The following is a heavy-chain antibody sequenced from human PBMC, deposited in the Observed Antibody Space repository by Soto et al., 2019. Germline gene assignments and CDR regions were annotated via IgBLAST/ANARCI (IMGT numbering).Heavy chain of an antibody. J-gene: IGHJ4*02. D-gene: IGHD3-22*01. Sequence: GGSLRLSCAASGFTFSSYGMHWVRQAPGKGLEWVAVISYDGSNKYYADSVKGRFTISRDNSKNTLYLQMNSLRAEDTAVYYCAKNMYYYDSSGYYPGDYWGQGTLVTVSS. V-gene: IGHV3-30*18. CDR2: ISYDGSNK. CDR3: AKNMYYYDSSGYYPGDY. CDR1: GFTFSSYG.